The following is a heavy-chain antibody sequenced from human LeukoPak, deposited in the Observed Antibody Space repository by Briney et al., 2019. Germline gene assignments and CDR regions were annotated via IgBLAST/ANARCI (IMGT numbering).Heavy chain of an antibody. CDR2: ISGSGDST. J-gene: IGHJ6*03. Sequence: PGGSLRLSCAASGFIFSSHGMNWVRQAPGKGLEWVSTISGSGDSTYYADSVKGRFTISRDNSKNTLYLQMNSLRAEDTAVYYCAKGVLGGSGFYYYYYYMDVWGKGTTVTVSS. V-gene: IGHV3-23*01. D-gene: IGHD3-22*01. CDR1: GFIFSSHG. CDR3: AKGVLGGSGFYYYYYYMDV.